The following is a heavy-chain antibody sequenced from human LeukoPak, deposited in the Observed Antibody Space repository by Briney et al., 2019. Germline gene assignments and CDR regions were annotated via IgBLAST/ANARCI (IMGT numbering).Heavy chain of an antibody. V-gene: IGHV1-8*02. J-gene: IGHJ4*02. CDR1: GYTFTSYY. Sequence: ASVKVSCKASGYTFTSYYMHWVRQATGQWLEWMGWMNPNSGNTGYAQKFQGRVTMTRNTSISTAYMELSSLRSEDTAVYYCARGAAAGGQWGQGTLVTVSS. CDR2: MNPNSGNT. CDR3: ARGAAAGGQ. D-gene: IGHD6-13*01.